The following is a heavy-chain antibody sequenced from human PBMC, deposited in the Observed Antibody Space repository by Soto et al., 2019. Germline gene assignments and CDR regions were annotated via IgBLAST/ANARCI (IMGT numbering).Heavy chain of an antibody. J-gene: IGHJ4*02. CDR2: ISAYNGNT. Sequence: QVQLVQSGAEVKKPGASVKVSCKASGYTFTSYGISWVRQAPGQGLEWMGWISAYNGNTNYAQKLQGRVTMTTDTPTSTAYMARRSLRSADTAVYYCASGHGYRSSYLDYWGQGTLVTVSS. CDR1: GYTFTSYG. CDR3: ASGHGYRSSYLDY. V-gene: IGHV1-18*01. D-gene: IGHD6-13*01.